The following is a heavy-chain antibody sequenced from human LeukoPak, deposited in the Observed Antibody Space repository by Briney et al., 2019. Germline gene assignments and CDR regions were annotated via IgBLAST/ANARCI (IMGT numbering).Heavy chain of an antibody. D-gene: IGHD1-1*01. CDR2: ISSSSDII. V-gene: IGHV3-48*04. CDR3: ARESPWNAYKAFDI. J-gene: IGHJ3*02. CDR1: GFTFRTYS. Sequence: GGSLRLSCVASGFTFRTYSMNWVRQAPGEGLEWVSYISSSSDIIYYADSARGRFTISRDNAKNSLSLQMDSLRAEDTAIYYCARESPWNAYKAFDIWGQGTMVTVS.